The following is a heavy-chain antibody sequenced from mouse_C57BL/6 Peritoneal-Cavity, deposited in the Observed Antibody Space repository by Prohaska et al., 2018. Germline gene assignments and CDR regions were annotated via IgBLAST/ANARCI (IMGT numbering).Heavy chain of an antibody. V-gene: IGHV1-22*01. Sequence: HGKSLEWIGYINPNNGGTSYNQKFKGKATLTVNKSSSTAYMELRSLTSEDSAVYYCARERLYAMDYWGQGTSVTVSS. J-gene: IGHJ4*01. CDR2: INPNNGGT. CDR3: ARERLYAMDY. D-gene: IGHD1-2*01.